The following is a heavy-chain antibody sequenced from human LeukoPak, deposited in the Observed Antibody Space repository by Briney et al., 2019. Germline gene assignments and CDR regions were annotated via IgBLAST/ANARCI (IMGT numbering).Heavy chain of an antibody. CDR1: GFTLSSYA. J-gene: IGHJ5*02. D-gene: IGHD6-19*01. CDR3: AKVDSSGLGP. Sequence: GGSLRLSCAASGFTLSSYAMSWVRQAPGKGLEWVSAISGSGGSTYYADSVKGRFTISRDSSKNTLYLQMNSLRAEDTAVYYCAKVDSSGLGPWGQGTLVTVSS. CDR2: ISGSGGST. V-gene: IGHV3-23*01.